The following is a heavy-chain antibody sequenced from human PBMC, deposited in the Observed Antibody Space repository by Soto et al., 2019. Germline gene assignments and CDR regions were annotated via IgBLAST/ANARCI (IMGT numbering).Heavy chain of an antibody. CDR3: AREIPIGDEGGSGWFDP. D-gene: IGHD3-16*01. V-gene: IGHV4-30-2*01. Sequence: PSETLSLTCAVSGGSISSGGYSWSWIRQPPGKGLEWIGYIYHSGSTYYNTSLKSRVTISVDRSKNQFSLKLSSVTAADTAVYYCAREIPIGDEGGSGWFDPWGQGTLVTVSS. CDR2: IYHSGST. J-gene: IGHJ5*02. CDR1: GGSISSGGYS.